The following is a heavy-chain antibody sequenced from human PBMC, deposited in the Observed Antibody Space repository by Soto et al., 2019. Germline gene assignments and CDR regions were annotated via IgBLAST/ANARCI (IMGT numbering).Heavy chain of an antibody. D-gene: IGHD3-3*01. CDR1: GGSISSGGYY. CDR2: IYYSGST. J-gene: IGHJ4*02. V-gene: IGHV4-61*08. Sequence: SETLSLTCTVSGGSISSGGYYWSWIRQHPGKGLEWIGYIYYSGSTNYNPSLKSRVTISVDTSKNQFSLKLTSVTAADTAVYFCARGGETYYDFWSGFSPIDYWGQGALVTVSS. CDR3: ARGGETYYDFWSGFSPIDY.